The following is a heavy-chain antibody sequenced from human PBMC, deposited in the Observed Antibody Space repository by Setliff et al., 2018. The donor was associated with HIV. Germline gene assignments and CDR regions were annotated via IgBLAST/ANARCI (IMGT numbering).Heavy chain of an antibody. J-gene: IGHJ4*02. Sequence: ASVKVSCKASGYTFTNNYIHWVPQAPGQGPEWMAIINPSGGSASYAQKFQGRVTITRDTSTSTVYMELSGLRSDDTAVYYCARDGLLAAAGLGDFDYWGQGTLVPSPQ. CDR3: ARDGLLAAAGLGDFDY. V-gene: IGHV1-46*01. CDR2: INPSGGSA. D-gene: IGHD6-13*01. CDR1: GYTFTNNY.